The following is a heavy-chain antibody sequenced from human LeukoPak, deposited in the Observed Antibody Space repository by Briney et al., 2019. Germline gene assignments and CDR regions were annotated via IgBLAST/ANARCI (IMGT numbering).Heavy chain of an antibody. J-gene: IGHJ4*02. V-gene: IGHV3-23*01. CDR2: ISGSGGST. Sequence: TGGSLRLSCAASGFTFSSYAMSWVRQAPGKGLEWVSAISGSGGSTYYADSVKGRFTISRDNAKNSLYLQMNSLRAEDTAVYYCARDPSTHTTTKHPAYDYRGQGTLVTVSS. D-gene: IGHD1-26*01. CDR3: ARDPSTHTTTKHPAYDY. CDR1: GFTFSSYA.